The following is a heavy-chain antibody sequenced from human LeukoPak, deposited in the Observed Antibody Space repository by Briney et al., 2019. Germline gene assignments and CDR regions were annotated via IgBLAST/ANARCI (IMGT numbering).Heavy chain of an antibody. D-gene: IGHD2-2*01. Sequence: PSETLSLTCAVYGGSLSGYYWSWIRQPPGKGLEWIGEINHSGSTNYNPSLKSRVTISVDTSKNQFSLKLSSVTAADTAVYYCGYCSSTSCLDHYYYMDVWGKGTTVTVSS. J-gene: IGHJ6*03. V-gene: IGHV4-34*03. CDR1: GGSLSGYY. CDR3: GYCSSTSCLDHYYYMDV. CDR2: INHSGST.